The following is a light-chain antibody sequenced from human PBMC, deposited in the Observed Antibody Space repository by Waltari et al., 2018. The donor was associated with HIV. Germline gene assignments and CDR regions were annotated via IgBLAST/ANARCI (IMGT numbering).Light chain of an antibody. Sequence: QSVLTQPPSVSGAPGQRVTISCAGSSSNIGAGYDVPWYQQLPGTSPKLLIHTSSDRPVGVPDRFSGSKSGSLASLAMTGLQAEDEADYDGQSYDSSLSASVFGGGTKLTVL. J-gene: IGLJ3*02. V-gene: IGLV1-40*01. CDR1: SSNIGAGYD. CDR2: TSS. CDR3: QSYDSSLSASV.